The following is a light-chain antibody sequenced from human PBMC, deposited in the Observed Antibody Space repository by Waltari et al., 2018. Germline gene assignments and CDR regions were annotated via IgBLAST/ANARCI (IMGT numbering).Light chain of an antibody. J-gene: IGLJ2*01. Sequence: QSALTQPASVSGSLGQSITISCTGTSSDVGNSNHVSWFQHHPGFAPKLIIYEVTKRPSGISNRFSGSKSGNTASLTISGLHAEDEAEYHCCSFVYGGSVVFGGGTKLTVL. CDR1: SSDVGNSNH. CDR3: CSFVYGGSVV. CDR2: EVT. V-gene: IGLV2-23*02.